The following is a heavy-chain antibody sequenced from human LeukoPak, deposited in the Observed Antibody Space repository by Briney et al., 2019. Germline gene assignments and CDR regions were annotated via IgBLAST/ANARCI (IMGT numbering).Heavy chain of an antibody. D-gene: IGHD6-13*01. CDR3: ARVIAAAMDAFDI. Sequence: PPQTLSLTCTVSGGSISSGDYYWSWIRQPPGKGLEWTGYIYYSGSTYYNPSLKSRVTISVDTSKNQFSLKLSSVTAADTAVYYCARVIAAAMDAFDIWGQGTMVTVSS. V-gene: IGHV4-30-4*08. CDR1: GGSISSGDYY. J-gene: IGHJ3*02. CDR2: IYYSGST.